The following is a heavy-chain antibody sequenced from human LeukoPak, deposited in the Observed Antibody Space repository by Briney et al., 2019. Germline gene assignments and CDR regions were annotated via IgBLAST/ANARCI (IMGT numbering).Heavy chain of an antibody. Sequence: ASVKVSCKASGYTFTGYYMHWVRQAPGQGLEWMGWINPNSGGTNYAQKFQGRVTMTRDTSISTAYMELSRLRSDDTAVYYCARNYYDSSGYYYYYYYMDVWGKGTTVTVSS. CDR1: GYTFTGYY. V-gene: IGHV1-2*02. CDR3: ARNYYDSSGYYYYYYYMDV. D-gene: IGHD3-22*01. J-gene: IGHJ6*03. CDR2: INPNSGGT.